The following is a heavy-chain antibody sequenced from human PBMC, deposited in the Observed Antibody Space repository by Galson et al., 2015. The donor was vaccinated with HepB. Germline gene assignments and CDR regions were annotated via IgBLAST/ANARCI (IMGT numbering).Heavy chain of an antibody. Sequence: SVKVSCKASGGNPYAFSWVRQAPGQGLEWMGGIITIFGTPDYAQKFLGRVTISADESTSTAYMELSSLSSDDTAIYYCARVPNHYDSSGYYYYGLDVWGQGTTVIVSS. V-gene: IGHV1-69*13. CDR3: ARVPNHYDSSGYYYYGLDV. CDR2: IITIFGTP. D-gene: IGHD3-22*01. CDR1: GGNPYA. J-gene: IGHJ6*02.